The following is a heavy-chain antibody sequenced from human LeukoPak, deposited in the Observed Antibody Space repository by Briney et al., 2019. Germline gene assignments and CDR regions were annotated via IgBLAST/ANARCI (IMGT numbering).Heavy chain of an antibody. J-gene: IGHJ4*02. CDR2: INPNSGGT. CDR3: ARELNYDSSGYYFDY. CDR1: GYTFTVYF. Sequence: GASVKVSCKASGYTFTVYFMHWVRQAPGQGLEWMGWINPNSGGTNYAQKFQGRVTMTRDTSISTAYMELSRLRSDDTAVCYCARELNYDSSGYYFDYWGQGTLVTVSS. V-gene: IGHV1-2*02. D-gene: IGHD3-22*01.